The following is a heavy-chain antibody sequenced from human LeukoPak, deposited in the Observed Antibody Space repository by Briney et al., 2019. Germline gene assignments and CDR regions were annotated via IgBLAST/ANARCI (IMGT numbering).Heavy chain of an antibody. J-gene: IGHJ4*02. V-gene: IGHV4-38-2*02. CDR3: ARVSAHGICDS. Sequence: SETLSLTCTVSGYSITSGYYWAWIRPPPGKGLEWIGNIYHSGRAFYKSSLKSRVTMSVETSKNQFSLNLTSVTAADTAVYFCARVSAHGICDSWGRGTLVTVSS. CDR2: IYHSGRA. D-gene: IGHD3-3*01. CDR1: GYSITSGYY.